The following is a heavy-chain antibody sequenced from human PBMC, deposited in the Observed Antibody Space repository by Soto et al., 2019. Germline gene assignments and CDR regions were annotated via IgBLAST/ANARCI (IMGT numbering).Heavy chain of an antibody. CDR3: ARGHQIAARLASWFDP. D-gene: IGHD6-6*01. V-gene: IGHV3-33*01. CDR1: GFTFSSYG. Sequence: GGSLRLSCAASGFTFSSYGMHWVRQAPGKGLEWVAVIWYDGSNKYYADSVKGRFTISRDNSKNTLYLQMNSLRAEDTAVYYCARGHQIAARLASWFDPWGQGTLVTVSS. J-gene: IGHJ5*02. CDR2: IWYDGSNK.